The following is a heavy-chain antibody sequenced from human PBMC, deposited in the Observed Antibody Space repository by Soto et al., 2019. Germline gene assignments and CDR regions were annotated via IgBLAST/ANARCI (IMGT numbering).Heavy chain of an antibody. J-gene: IGHJ6*02. CDR2: ISYDGSNK. D-gene: IGHD3-10*01. CDR1: GFTFSSYG. Sequence: QVQLVESGGGVVQPGRSLRLSCAASGFTFSSYGMHWVRQAPGKGLEWVAVISYDGSNKYYADSVKGRFTISRDNSKNTLYLKMNSLRAEDTAVYYCAKGPFMVRGVRSGMDVWGQGTTVTVSS. CDR3: AKGPFMVRGVRSGMDV. V-gene: IGHV3-30*18.